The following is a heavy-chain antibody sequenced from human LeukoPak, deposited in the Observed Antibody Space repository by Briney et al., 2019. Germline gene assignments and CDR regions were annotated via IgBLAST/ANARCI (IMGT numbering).Heavy chain of an antibody. CDR1: GFTFSNYW. J-gene: IGHJ4*02. CDR3: VRDPVRRFDY. Sequence: GGSLRLSCAASGFTFSNYWMNWVRQAPGKGLEWVANIKQDGSEKYYVDSVKGRFTISRDNAKDSLYLQMNSLRDEDTAVYYCVRDPVRRFDYWGQGALVTVSS. CDR2: IKQDGSEK. V-gene: IGHV3-7*01. D-gene: IGHD3-10*01.